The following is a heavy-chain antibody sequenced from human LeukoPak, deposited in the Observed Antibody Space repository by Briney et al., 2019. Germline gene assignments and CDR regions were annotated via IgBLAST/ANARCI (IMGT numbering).Heavy chain of an antibody. Sequence: SETLSLTCTVSGASISSYYWSWIRQPPGKDLEWIGYIYYSGSTNKNPSLKSRVTTSVDTSKNQFSLKLSSVTAADTTVYYCARSYSYGLDYWGQGTLVTVSS. CDR1: GASISSYY. CDR3: ARSYSYGLDY. CDR2: IYYSGST. V-gene: IGHV4-59*01. D-gene: IGHD5-18*01. J-gene: IGHJ4*02.